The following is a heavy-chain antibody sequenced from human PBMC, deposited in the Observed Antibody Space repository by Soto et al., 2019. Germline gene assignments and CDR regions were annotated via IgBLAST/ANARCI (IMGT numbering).Heavy chain of an antibody. CDR3: ARDPPGRIGYCSSTSCWKVRHYYYYMDV. V-gene: IGHV4-34*01. CDR2: INHSGST. D-gene: IGHD2-2*01. CDR1: GGSFSGYY. J-gene: IGHJ6*03. Sequence: SETLSLTCAVYGGSFSGYYWSWIRQPPGKGLEWIGEINHSGSTNYNPSLKSRVTISVDTSKIQFSLKLSSVTAADTAVYYCARDPPGRIGYCSSTSCWKVRHYYYYMDVWGKGTTVTVSS.